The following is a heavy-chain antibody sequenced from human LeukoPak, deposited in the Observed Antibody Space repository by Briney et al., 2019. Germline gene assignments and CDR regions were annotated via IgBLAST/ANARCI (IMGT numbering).Heavy chain of an antibody. CDR3: ATSTVMNEYCFDH. V-gene: IGHV4-4*02. Sequence: SETLSLTCTVSGGSMSSTKWWSWVRQPPGKGLEWIGEIYHSGSTNYNPSLKSRITISVDKSKKQVSLNLSSVTAADTAVYYCATSTVMNEYCFDHWAQGTLVTVSS. CDR2: IYHSGST. J-gene: IGHJ4*02. D-gene: IGHD4-17*01. CDR1: GGSMSSTKW.